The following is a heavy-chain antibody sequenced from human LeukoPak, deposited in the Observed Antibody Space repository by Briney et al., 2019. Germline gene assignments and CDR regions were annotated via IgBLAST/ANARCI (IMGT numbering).Heavy chain of an antibody. Sequence: GGSLRLSCAASGFSLSTFNMNWVRQAPGKWLEWVSCISGTGSVYYAASVRGRFTISRDNAGNSLFLQLNSLRTEDTAVYFCARDLPGSSWYALDSWGQGTLVTVSS. CDR3: ARDLPGSSWYALDS. CDR2: ISGTGSV. J-gene: IGHJ5*01. V-gene: IGHV3-69-1*01. CDR1: GFSLSTFN. D-gene: IGHD6-13*01.